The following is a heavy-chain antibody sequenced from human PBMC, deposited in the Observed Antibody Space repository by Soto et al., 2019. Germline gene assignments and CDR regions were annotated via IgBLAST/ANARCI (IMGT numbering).Heavy chain of an antibody. V-gene: IGHV3-15*01. CDR1: GFTFSNAW. Sequence: GGSLRLSCAASGFTFSNAWMSWVRQAPGKGLEWVGRIKSKTDGGTTDYAAPVKGRFTISRDDSKNTLYLQMNSLKTEDTAVYYCTTTITMVRGDAFDIWGQGTMVTVSS. CDR2: IKSKTDGGTT. J-gene: IGHJ3*02. D-gene: IGHD3-10*01. CDR3: TTTITMVRGDAFDI.